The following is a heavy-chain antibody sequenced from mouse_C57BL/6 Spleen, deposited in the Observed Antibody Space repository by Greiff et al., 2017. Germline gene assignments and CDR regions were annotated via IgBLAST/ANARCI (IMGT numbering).Heavy chain of an antibody. CDR2: IDPTDSDT. D-gene: IGHD1-1*01. V-gene: IGHV1-52*01. Sequence: QVQLQQPGAELVRPGSSVKLSCKASGYTFTSYWMHWVKQRPIQGLEWIGHIDPTDSDTHYNQKFKDKATLTVDKSSSTAYMPLSRLTSEDSAVYYCARTGYYGNSGWFAYWGQGTLVTVSA. CDR3: ARTGYYGNSGWFAY. CDR1: GYTFTSYW. J-gene: IGHJ3*01.